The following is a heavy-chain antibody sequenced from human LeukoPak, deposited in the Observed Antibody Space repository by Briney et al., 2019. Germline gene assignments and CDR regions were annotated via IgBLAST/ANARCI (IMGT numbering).Heavy chain of an antibody. V-gene: IGHV3-30*01. D-gene: IGHD5-12*01. Sequence: PGRSLRLSCAASGSLFSAYDFHWVRQAPGKGLEWVAFISYDGSSKNYAQSVKGRFTISRDNSKNTLYVQMNSLRHEDTAVYYCARVTGHSGYDLKYWGQGALVTVSS. CDR2: ISYDGSSK. CDR1: GSLFSAYD. CDR3: ARVTGHSGYDLKY. J-gene: IGHJ4*02.